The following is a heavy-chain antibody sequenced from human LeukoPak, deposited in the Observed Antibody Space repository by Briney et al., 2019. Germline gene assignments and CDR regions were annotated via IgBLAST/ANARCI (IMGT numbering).Heavy chain of an antibody. CDR2: INAGNGNT. CDR1: GYTFTSYA. CDR3: ARVREYYDSSGYYDY. Sequence: ASVKVSCKASGYTFTSYAMHWVRQAPGQRLEWMGWINAGNGNTKYSQKFQGRVTITRDTSVSTAYMELSSLRSEDTAVYYCARVREYYDSSGYYDYWGQGTLVTVSS. V-gene: IGHV1-3*01. D-gene: IGHD3-22*01. J-gene: IGHJ4*02.